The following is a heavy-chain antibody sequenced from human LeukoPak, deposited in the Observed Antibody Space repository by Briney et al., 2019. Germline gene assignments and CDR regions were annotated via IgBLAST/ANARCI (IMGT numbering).Heavy chain of an antibody. V-gene: IGHV1-18*01. CDR1: GYTFTSYG. D-gene: IGHD3-16*02. CDR2: ISAYNGNT. CDR3: ARDAAKDYDYVWGSYRPFDY. J-gene: IGHJ4*02. Sequence: ASVKVSCKASGYTFTSYGISWVRQAPGQGLEWMGWISAYNGNTNYAQKLQGRVTMTTDTSTSTAYMELRSLRSDDTAVYYCARDAAKDYDYVWGSYRPFDYWGQGTLVTVSS.